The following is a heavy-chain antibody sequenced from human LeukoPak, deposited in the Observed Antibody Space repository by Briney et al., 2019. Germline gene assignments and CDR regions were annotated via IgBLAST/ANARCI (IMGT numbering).Heavy chain of an antibody. CDR3: VRGITMIVGNWFDP. J-gene: IGHJ5*02. V-gene: IGHV4-4*07. CDR1: GVSISSYY. CDR2: IYTSGST. D-gene: IGHD3-22*01. Sequence: SETLSLTCTGSGVSISSYYWSWMRQPPGKGLEWIGRIYTSGSTNYNPFLKSRVTMSVDTSKNQFSLKLSSVTAADTAVYYCVRGITMIVGNWFDPWGQGTLVTVSS.